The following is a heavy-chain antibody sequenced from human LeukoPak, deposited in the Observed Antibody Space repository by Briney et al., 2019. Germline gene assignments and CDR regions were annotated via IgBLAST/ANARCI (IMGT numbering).Heavy chain of an antibody. CDR2: IYYSGSG. J-gene: IGHJ2*01. CDR1: GGSISSYY. Sequence: SETPSLTCTVSGGSISSYYWSWIRQPPGKELEWIGSIYYSGSGDYNPSLKSRGTIAVDTSKNQFSLKLSSVTAADTAVYYCARHGAVMSGIGYYDLWGRGTLVTVSS. D-gene: IGHD3-3*01. CDR3: ARHGAVMSGIGYYDL. V-gene: IGHV4-59*08.